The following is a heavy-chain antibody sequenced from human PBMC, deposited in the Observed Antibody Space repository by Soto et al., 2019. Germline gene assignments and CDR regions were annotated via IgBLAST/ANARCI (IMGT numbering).Heavy chain of an antibody. CDR2: INAGNGNT. D-gene: IGHD2-21*02. Sequence: QVQLVQSGAEVKNPGASVKVSCKASGYTFTSYAMHWVRQAPGQRLEWMGWINAGNGNTKYSQKFQGRVTITRDTSASTAYMELSSLRSEDTAVYYCASLGAYCGGDCYFSYYYGMDVWGQGTTVTVSS. J-gene: IGHJ6*02. V-gene: IGHV1-3*01. CDR3: ASLGAYCGGDCYFSYYYGMDV. CDR1: GYTFTSYA.